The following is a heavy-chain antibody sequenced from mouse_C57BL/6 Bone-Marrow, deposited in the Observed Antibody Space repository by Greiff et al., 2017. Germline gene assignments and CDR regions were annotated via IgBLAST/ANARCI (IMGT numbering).Heavy chain of an antibody. V-gene: IGHV6-6*01. CDR3: TRPYDGYYNYAMDD. D-gene: IGHD2-3*01. CDR1: GFTFSDAW. Sequence: EVKVVESGGGLVQPGGSMKLSCAASGFTFSDAWMDWVRQSPEKGLEWVAEIRNKANNHATYYAESVKGRFTISRDDSKSSVYLQMNSLRAEDTGIYYCTRPYDGYYNYAMDDWGQGTSVTVSS. J-gene: IGHJ4*01. CDR2: IRNKANNHAT.